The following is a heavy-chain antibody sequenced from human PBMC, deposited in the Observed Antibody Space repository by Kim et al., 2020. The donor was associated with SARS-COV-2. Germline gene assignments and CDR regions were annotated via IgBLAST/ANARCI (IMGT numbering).Heavy chain of an antibody. J-gene: IGHJ6*02. V-gene: IGHV3-66*01. Sequence: GRLTIARDKSQNTLYLQMNSLRAEDTAVYYCARVPRITIFGVVIDYYGMDVWGQGTTVTVSS. D-gene: IGHD3-3*01. CDR3: ARVPRITIFGVVIDYYGMDV.